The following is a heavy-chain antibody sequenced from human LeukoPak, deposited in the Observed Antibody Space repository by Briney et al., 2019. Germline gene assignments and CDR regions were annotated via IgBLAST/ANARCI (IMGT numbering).Heavy chain of an antibody. V-gene: IGHV3-21*01. Sequence: GGSLRLSCGASGFTFSSYSMNWVRQAPGKGLEWVSSISSSSSYIYYADSVKGRFTISRDNAKNSLYLQMNSLRAEDTAVYYCARNPPSKIVVVPAATDYWGQGTLVTVSS. J-gene: IGHJ4*02. D-gene: IGHD2-2*01. CDR2: ISSSSSYI. CDR3: ARNPPSKIVVVPAATDY. CDR1: GFTFSSYS.